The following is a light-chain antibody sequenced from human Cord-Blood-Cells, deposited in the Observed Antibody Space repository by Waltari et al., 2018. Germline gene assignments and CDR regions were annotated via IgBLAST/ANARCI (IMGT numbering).Light chain of an antibody. CDR1: PSVLYSSNNKNY. CDR2: WAS. V-gene: IGKV4-1*01. Sequence: EIVMTQSPDSLALYLGERATTNRKSCPSVLYSSNNKNYLAWYQQKPGHPPKLLIYWASTRESGVPDRFSGSGSGTDFTLTISSLQAEDVAVYYCQQYYSTPWTFGQGTKVEIK. CDR3: QQYYSTPWT. J-gene: IGKJ1*01.